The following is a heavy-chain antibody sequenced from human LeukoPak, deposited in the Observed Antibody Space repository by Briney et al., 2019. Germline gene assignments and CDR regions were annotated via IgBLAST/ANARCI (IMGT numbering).Heavy chain of an antibody. D-gene: IGHD1-26*01. V-gene: IGHV1-69*02. CDR2: IIPILGIA. J-gene: IGHJ4*02. Sequence: ASVRVSSKASGGTFTSYTISWVRQAPGQGLEWMGRIIPILGIANYAQKFQGRVTITADKSTSTAYMELSSLRSEDTAVYYCARGDYSGSAGYWGQGTLVTVSS. CDR1: GGTFTSYT. CDR3: ARGDYSGSAGY.